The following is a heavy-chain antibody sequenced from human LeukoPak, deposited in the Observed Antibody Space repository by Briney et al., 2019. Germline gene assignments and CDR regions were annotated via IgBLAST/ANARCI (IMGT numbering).Heavy chain of an antibody. CDR3: ARGKVVAGTPGQNSWDY. Sequence: SETLSLTCTVSGGSISSSSYYWGWIRQPPGKGLEWVGRVHASGSTNYNPSLKSRVTVSVDTSKNQFSLKLKSVTAADTAVYYCARGKVVAGTPGQNSWDYWGQGTLVTVSS. J-gene: IGHJ4*02. CDR2: VHASGST. D-gene: IGHD6-19*01. V-gene: IGHV4-61*05. CDR1: GGSISSSSYY.